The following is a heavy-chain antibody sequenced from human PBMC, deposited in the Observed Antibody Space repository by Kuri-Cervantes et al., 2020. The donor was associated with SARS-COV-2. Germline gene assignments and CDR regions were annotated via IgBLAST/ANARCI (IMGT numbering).Heavy chain of an antibody. D-gene: IGHD3-22*01. CDR3: TTDRKGGYYDSSGCYRSYYFDY. J-gene: IGHJ4*02. V-gene: IGHV3-11*01. CDR1: GFTFSDYY. CDR2: ISSSGSTI. Sequence: GESLKISCAASGFTFSDYYMSWIRQAPGKGLEWVSYISSSGSTIYYADSVKGRFTISRDNAKNSLYLQMNSLRAEDTAVYYCTTDRKGGYYDSSGCYRSYYFDYWGQGTLVTVSS.